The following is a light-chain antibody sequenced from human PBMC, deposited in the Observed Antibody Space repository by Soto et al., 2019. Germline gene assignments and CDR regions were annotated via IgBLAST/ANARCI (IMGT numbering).Light chain of an antibody. J-gene: IGLJ1*01. Sequence: QTVVTQEPSLTVSPGGTVTLTCASSTGAVTSDYHPNWFQQKPGQAPGALIYSTSNRHSWTPARFSGSLLGGEAALTLSGVQPEDEAEYYCLLYFGGVHVFGTGTKLTVL. CDR2: STS. V-gene: IGLV7-43*01. CDR3: LLYFGGVHV. CDR1: TGAVTSDYH.